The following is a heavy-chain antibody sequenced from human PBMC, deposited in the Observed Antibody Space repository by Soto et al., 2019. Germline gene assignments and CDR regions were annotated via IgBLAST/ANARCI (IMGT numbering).Heavy chain of an antibody. CDR2: IIPMSGRP. V-gene: IGHV1-69*06. J-gene: IGHJ5*02. Sequence: QVQLVQSGAEVKMPGSSVKVPCKASGGTFNSFSIDWVRQAPGQGLEWMGGIIPMSGRPNYAQRFQGRVTFSADKSTTTVYLEVSSLTNEDTAVYYCTRRGRQSANWFDPWGQGTLVTVSS. CDR3: TRRGRQSANWFDP. CDR1: GGTFNSFS.